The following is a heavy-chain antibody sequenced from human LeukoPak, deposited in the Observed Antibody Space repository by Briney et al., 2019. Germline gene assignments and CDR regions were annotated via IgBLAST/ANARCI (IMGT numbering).Heavy chain of an antibody. D-gene: IGHD3/OR15-3a*01. CDR2: ISDSGGST. CDR1: GITLSNYG. J-gene: IGHJ4*02. Sequence: GGSLRLSCAVSGITLSNYGMSWVRQALGKGLEWVAGISDSGGSTKYADSVKGRFTIARDNRKNTLYLQMNSLRAEDTAVYFCAKRGVVIRVILVGFHKEAYYFESWGQGALVTVSS. V-gene: IGHV3-23*01. CDR3: AKRGVVIRVILVGFHKEAYYFES.